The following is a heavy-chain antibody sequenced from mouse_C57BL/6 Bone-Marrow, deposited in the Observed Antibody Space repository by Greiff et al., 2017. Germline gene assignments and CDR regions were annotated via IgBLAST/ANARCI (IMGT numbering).Heavy chain of an antibody. V-gene: IGHV1-75*01. Sequence: VQLQQSGPELVKPGASVKISCKASGYTFTDYYINWVKQRPGQGLELIGWIFPGSGSTYYNEKFKGKATLTVANSSSTASRLLSSLTSEQTAVYCCASCPIYYDYRYYFDFWGQGTTVTVSS. CDR1: GYTFTDYY. CDR3: ASCPIYYDYRYYFDF. D-gene: IGHD2-4*01. J-gene: IGHJ2*01. CDR2: IFPGSGST.